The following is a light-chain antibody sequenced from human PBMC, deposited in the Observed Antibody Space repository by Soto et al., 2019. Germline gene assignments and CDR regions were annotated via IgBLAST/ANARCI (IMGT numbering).Light chain of an antibody. V-gene: IGKV3-11*01. CDR1: QSVSRY. J-gene: IGKJ3*01. CDR3: QQRSNWL. CDR2: DAS. Sequence: EIVFTQSPHTLSLSPGESATLSCRASQSVSRYLAWYQQKPGQTPRLLIYDASKRAAGIPARFSGSGSGTDFTLSISSLEPEDFAVYYCQQRSNWLFGPGTKVDIK.